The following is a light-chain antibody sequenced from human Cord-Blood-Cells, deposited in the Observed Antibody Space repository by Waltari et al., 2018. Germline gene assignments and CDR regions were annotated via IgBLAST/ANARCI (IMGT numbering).Light chain of an antibody. CDR3: SSYTSSSTYV. Sequence: QSALTQPASVSGSPGQSITISCTGTSSDAGGYNYVSWYQQHPGKAPKLMMYEVSNRPSGVAIRFSGSKSGNTASLTISGLQAEDEADYYCSSYTSSSTYVFGTGTKVTVL. V-gene: IGLV2-14*01. CDR1: SSDAGGYNY. CDR2: EVS. J-gene: IGLJ1*01.